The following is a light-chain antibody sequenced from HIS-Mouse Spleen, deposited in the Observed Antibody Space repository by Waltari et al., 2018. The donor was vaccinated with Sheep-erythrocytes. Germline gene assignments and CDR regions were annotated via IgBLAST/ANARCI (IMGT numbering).Light chain of an antibody. CDR3: GTWDSSLSAGV. J-gene: IGLJ2*01. CDR2: DVR. V-gene: IGLV2-11*01. Sequence: QSALTQPPDVSASPGRSVTIPCKGTSSHDGGHNYLLCYQQHPGKAPKLMIYDVRKRPSGVPERFSCSKSSTSATLGITGLQTGDESDYYCGTWDSSLSAGVFGGGTKLTVL. CDR1: SSHDGGHNY.